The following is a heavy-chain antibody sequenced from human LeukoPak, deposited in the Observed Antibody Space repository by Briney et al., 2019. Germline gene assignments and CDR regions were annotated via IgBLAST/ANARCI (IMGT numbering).Heavy chain of an antibody. Sequence: SGTLSLTCAVSGGSISSSNWWSWVRQPPGKGLEWIGEIYHSGSTNYNPSLKSRVTISVDKSKNQFSLQLNSVTPEDTAVYYCARAGDHVTYGGVDIWGLGTMVTVSS. CDR2: IYHSGST. J-gene: IGHJ3*02. D-gene: IGHD4-23*01. CDR3: ARAGDHVTYGGVDI. CDR1: GGSISSSNW. V-gene: IGHV4-4*02.